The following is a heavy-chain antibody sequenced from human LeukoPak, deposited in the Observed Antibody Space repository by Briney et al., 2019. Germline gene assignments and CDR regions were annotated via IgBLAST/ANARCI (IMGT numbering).Heavy chain of an antibody. CDR2: INHSGST. V-gene: IGHV4-34*01. J-gene: IGHJ5*02. Sequence: SETLSLTCAVYGGSFSGYYWSWIRQPPGKGLEWIGEINHSGSTNYNPSLESRVTISVDTSKNQFSLKLSSVTAADTAVYYCARGKVVVPAAMRGWFDPWGQGTLVTVSS. D-gene: IGHD2-2*01. CDR1: GGSFSGYY. CDR3: ARGKVVVPAAMRGWFDP.